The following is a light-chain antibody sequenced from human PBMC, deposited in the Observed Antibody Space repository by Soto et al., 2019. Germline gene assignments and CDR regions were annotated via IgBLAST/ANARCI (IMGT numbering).Light chain of an antibody. CDR2: EAS. V-gene: IGLV1-44*01. Sequence: QSVLTQPPSASGTPGQRVTISCSGSSSNIGSNTVNWYQQLPGTAPKLIIYEASNRPSGVPDRFSGSKSGNTASLTISGLQAADEVDYYCSLYTSENTYVFGTGTKVTVL. J-gene: IGLJ1*01. CDR1: SSNIGSNT. CDR3: SLYTSENTYV.